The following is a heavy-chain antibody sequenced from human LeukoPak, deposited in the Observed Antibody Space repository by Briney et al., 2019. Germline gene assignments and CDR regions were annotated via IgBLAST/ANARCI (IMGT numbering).Heavy chain of an antibody. CDR1: GASISSGTYC. J-gene: IGHJ6*03. V-gene: IGHV4-61*02. CDR2: ICTTGNT. Sequence: SQTLSLTCTVSGASISSGTYCWSLIRQPAGKGLEWIGRICTTGNTNYNPSLKSRVTISLDTSKNQFSLKLRSVTAADTAVYYCARESQPGPGRHYYYYYYMDVWAKGPRSPSP. D-gene: IGHD3-10*01. CDR3: ARESQPGPGRHYYYYYYMDV.